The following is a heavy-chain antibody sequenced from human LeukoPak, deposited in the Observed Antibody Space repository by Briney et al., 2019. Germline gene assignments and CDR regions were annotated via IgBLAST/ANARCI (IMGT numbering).Heavy chain of an antibody. D-gene: IGHD3-16*01. CDR3: ARVAWFGYYFDY. CDR1: GGSFSGYY. Sequence: SSETLSLTCAVCGGSFSGYYWSWIRQPPGKGLEWIGEINHSGSTNYNPSLKSRVTISVDTSKNQFSLKLSSVTAADTAVYYCARVAWFGYYFDYWGQGTLVTVSS. J-gene: IGHJ4*02. CDR2: INHSGST. V-gene: IGHV4-34*01.